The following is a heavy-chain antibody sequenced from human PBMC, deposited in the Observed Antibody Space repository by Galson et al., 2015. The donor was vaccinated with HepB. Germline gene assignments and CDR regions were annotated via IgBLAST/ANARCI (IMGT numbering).Heavy chain of an antibody. D-gene: IGHD5-12*01. Sequence: SLRLSCAASGFTFSSYAMSWVRQAPGKGLEWVSAISGSGGSTYYADSVKGRFTISRDNSKNTLYLQMNSLRAEDSAVYYCAKDGGYAPYYYYGMDVWGQGTTVTVSS. CDR1: GFTFSSYA. V-gene: IGHV3-23*01. CDR3: AKDGGYAPYYYYGMDV. J-gene: IGHJ6*02. CDR2: ISGSGGST.